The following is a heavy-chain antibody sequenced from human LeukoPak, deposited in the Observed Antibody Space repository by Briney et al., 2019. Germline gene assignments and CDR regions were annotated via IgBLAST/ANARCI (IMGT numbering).Heavy chain of an antibody. D-gene: IGHD3-3*01. J-gene: IGHJ5*02. CDR2: IYYSGST. Sequence: SETLSLTCTVSGGSISSHYWSWIRQPPGKGLEWIGYIYYSGSTNYNPSLKSRVTISVDTSKNQFSLKLSSVTAADTAVYYCARVPLRFRWFDPWGQGTLVTVSS. CDR3: ARVPLRFRWFDP. V-gene: IGHV4-59*11. CDR1: GGSISSHY.